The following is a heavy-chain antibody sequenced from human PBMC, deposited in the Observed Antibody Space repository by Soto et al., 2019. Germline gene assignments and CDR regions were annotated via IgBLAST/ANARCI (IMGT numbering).Heavy chain of an antibody. CDR1: GASMTSTY. V-gene: IGHV4-4*07. Sequence: SETLSLTCSVSGASMTSTYWNWIRQPAGKGLEWIGRIYTSGATSCNPSLKSRVTVSIDTPKSQFSLKLSSVTAADTAIYYCVRVPERGHNIYSGIMDVWGQGSTVTVSS. D-gene: IGHD3-10*01. J-gene: IGHJ6*02. CDR3: VRVPERGHNIYSGIMDV. CDR2: IYTSGAT.